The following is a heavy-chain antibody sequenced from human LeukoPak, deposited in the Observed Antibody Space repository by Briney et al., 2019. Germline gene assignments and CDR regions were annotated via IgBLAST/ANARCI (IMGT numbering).Heavy chain of an antibody. CDR1: GYTFTSYY. CDR3: AVFVPAAIVDY. Sequence: PGASVKVSCKASGYTFTSYYMHWVRQAPGQGLEWMGIINPSGGSTSYAQKFQGRVTMTRDTSMSTVYMELSSLRSEDTAVYYCAVFVPAAIVDYWGQGTLVTVSS. CDR2: INPSGGST. V-gene: IGHV1-46*01. D-gene: IGHD2-2*02. J-gene: IGHJ4*02.